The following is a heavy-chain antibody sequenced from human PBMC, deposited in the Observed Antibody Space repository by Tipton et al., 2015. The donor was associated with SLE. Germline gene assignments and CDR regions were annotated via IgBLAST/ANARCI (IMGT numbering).Heavy chain of an antibody. CDR1: TYSISNGHY. Sequence: TLSLTCSVSTYSISNGHYWAWVRQPPVKGLEWIVTVYHTGNTYYNPSLKSRVTMSVDTSKNQFSLKLNCVTAADTAVYYCARVEGDVYFDYWGRGTLVTVSS. CDR3: ARVEGDVYFDY. CDR2: VYHTGNT. D-gene: IGHD3-9*01. V-gene: IGHV4-38-2*02. J-gene: IGHJ2*01.